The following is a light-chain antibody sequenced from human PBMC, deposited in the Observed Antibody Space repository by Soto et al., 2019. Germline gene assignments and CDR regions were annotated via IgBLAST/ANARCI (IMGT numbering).Light chain of an antibody. CDR3: QQYYSTMYT. CDR1: QSVLYSSNNRDS. J-gene: IGKJ2*01. Sequence: DIVMTQSPDSLAVSLGERATINCKSSQSVLYSSNNRDSLAWYQQKPGLPPKLLIYWASIRASGVPDRFSGGGFSTAFTVTFSSLQTEDVAVYYGQQYYSTMYTFGQGTKLEIK. CDR2: WAS. V-gene: IGKV4-1*01.